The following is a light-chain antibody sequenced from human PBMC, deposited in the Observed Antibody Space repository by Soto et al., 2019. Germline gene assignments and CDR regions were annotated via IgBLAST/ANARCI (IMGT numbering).Light chain of an antibody. CDR3: QQGDSFPLT. J-gene: IGKJ4*01. CDR1: QGVGTW. Sequence: DIQMTQSLSSVSASVGDRVTITCLARQGVGTWLAWFQQKPGEAPRLLIYTASTLHSGVPSRFSGSGSGTDFTLTITSLQPEEFATYYCQQGDSFPLTFGGGTKVEIK. V-gene: IGKV1-12*01. CDR2: TAS.